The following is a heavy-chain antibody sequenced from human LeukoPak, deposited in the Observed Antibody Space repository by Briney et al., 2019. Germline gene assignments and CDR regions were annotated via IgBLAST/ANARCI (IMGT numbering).Heavy chain of an antibody. J-gene: IGHJ4*02. CDR1: GFTFSSYA. V-gene: IGHV3-23*01. CDR2: ISGSGGST. Sequence: PGGSLRLSCAASGFTFSSYAMSWVRQAPGKGLEWVSPISGSGGSTDYADSVKGRFTISRDNSKNTLYLQMDSLGAEDTAEYYCATMGYDFWSGYWPDYWGQGTLVTVSS. CDR3: ATMGYDFWSGYWPDY. D-gene: IGHD3-3*01.